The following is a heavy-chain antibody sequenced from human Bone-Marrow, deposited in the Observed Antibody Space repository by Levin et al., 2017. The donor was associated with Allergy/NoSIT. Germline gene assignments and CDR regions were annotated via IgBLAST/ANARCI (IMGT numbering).Heavy chain of an antibody. CDR3: ARRQYSTSSHSFDF. Sequence: GSGPTLVKPTQTLTLTCSLSGFSLSSGVGVAWIRQPPGKALEWLSLIYWDGTNRHSPSLESRLTITEDTSRNQVVLTMTDMDPADTAKYYCARRQYSTSSHSFDFWGQGILVTVSS. CDR2: IYWDGTN. D-gene: IGHD6-6*01. V-gene: IGHV2-5*02. CDR1: GFSLSSGVG. J-gene: IGHJ4*02.